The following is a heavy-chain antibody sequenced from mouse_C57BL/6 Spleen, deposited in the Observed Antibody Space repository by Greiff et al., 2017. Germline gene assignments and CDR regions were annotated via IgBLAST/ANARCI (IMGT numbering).Heavy chain of an antibody. Sequence: VKLVESGPGLVAPSQCLSITCTVSGFSLTSYAISWVRQPPGKGLEWLGVIWTAGGKNENSAVKARLSISKDNTKSQVFLKMNSLETDDTARYYCARNDYGRFAYWGQGTLVTVSA. D-gene: IGHD2-4*01. CDR2: IWTAGGK. J-gene: IGHJ3*01. V-gene: IGHV2-9-1*01. CDR3: ARNDYGRFAY. CDR1: GFSLTSYA.